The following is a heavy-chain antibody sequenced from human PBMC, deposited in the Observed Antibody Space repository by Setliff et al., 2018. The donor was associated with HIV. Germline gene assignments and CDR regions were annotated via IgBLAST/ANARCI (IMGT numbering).Heavy chain of an antibody. CDR1: GGSISSSY. D-gene: IGHD2-2*01. CDR3: ATSVEVPWNYYMDV. V-gene: IGHV4-59*08. Sequence: TSETLSLTCTVSGGSISSSYWTWTRQPPGKGLKWIGNIHYSGSTNYNPSLKSPVTMSTDTSKNQFSLELSSVTTSDTAVYYCATSVEVPWNYYMDVWGKGTTVTVSS. CDR2: IHYSGST. J-gene: IGHJ6*03.